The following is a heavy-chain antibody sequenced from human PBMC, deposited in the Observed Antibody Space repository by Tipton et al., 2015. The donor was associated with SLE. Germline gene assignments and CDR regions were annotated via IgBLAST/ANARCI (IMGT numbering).Heavy chain of an antibody. CDR3: AKDGPYSSSTRPGAFDI. Sequence: SLRLSCAASGFTFSNYGMHWVRQAPGKGLEWVAFIRYDGSNGYYADSVKGRFTISRDNSKNTLYLQMNSLRAEDTAVYYCAKDGPYSSSTRPGAFDIWGQGTMVTVSS. CDR2: IRYDGSNG. CDR1: GFTFSNYG. D-gene: IGHD6-6*01. V-gene: IGHV3-30*02. J-gene: IGHJ3*02.